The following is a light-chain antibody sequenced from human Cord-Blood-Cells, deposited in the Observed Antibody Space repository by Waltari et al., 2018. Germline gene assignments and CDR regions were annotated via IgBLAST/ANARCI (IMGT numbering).Light chain of an antibody. CDR3: SSYTCSSTVV. Sequence: VSGSPGQSITISCTGTSSDVGGYNYVSWYQQHPGKAPKLMIYDVSNRPSGVSNRFSGSKSGNTASLTISGLQAEDEADYYCSSYTCSSTVVFGGGTKLTVL. J-gene: IGLJ2*01. CDR1: SSDVGGYNY. V-gene: IGLV2-14*04. CDR2: DVS.